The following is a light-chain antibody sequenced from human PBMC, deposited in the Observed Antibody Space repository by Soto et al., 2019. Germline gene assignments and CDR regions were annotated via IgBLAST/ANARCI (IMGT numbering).Light chain of an antibody. CDR2: GAS. CDR3: QQYANSPGT. Sequence: EIVLTQSPGTLSLSPGERATLSCRASQSVSSSYLAWYRQKPGQAPRLLIYGASSRATGIPDRFSGSGSGTDFTLTISRLEPGDFAVYYCQQYANSPGTFGQGTKVEIK. CDR1: QSVSSSY. J-gene: IGKJ1*01. V-gene: IGKV3-20*01.